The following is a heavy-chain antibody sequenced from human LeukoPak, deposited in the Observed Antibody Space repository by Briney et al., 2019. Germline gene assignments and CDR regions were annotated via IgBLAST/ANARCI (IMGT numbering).Heavy chain of an antibody. CDR2: LRSDGSSK. J-gene: IGHJ5*01. Sequence: GGSLRLSCAASAFPFSSYAMHWVRQAPGKGLEWVAFLRSDGSSKLYADSVQGRFTISRDNSRNILYLQMNNLRLEDTAMYYCAKEESPQVPFVCWGQGSLVTVSS. D-gene: IGHD3-10*01. CDR1: AFPFSSYA. CDR3: AKEESPQVPFVC. V-gene: IGHV3-30*02.